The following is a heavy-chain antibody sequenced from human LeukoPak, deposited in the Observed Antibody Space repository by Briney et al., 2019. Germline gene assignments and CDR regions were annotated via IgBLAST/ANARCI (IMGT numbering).Heavy chain of an antibody. CDR3: ARVYGADAFDI. Sequence: SETLAPTGTVSGGSISSYYWSWIRQPPGKGLEWIGYIYYSGSTNYNPSLKSRVTISVDTSKNQFSLKLSSVTAADTAVYYCARVYGADAFDIWGQGKRVTVSS. V-gene: IGHV4-59*01. CDR1: GGSISSYY. CDR2: IYYSGST. D-gene: IGHD4/OR15-4a*01. J-gene: IGHJ3*02.